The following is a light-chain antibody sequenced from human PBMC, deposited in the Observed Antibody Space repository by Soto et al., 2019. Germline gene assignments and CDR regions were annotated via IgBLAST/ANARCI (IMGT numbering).Light chain of an antibody. CDR2: EVS. CDR3: VSYTSSSTGV. V-gene: IGLV2-14*01. J-gene: IGLJ3*02. CDR1: SSDVGVYNY. Sequence: QSALTQPASVSGSPGQSITISCTGTSSDVGVYNYVSWYQQHPGKATKLMIYEVSNRPSGVSDRFSGSRSGNTASLTISALQADEESDDYCVSYTSSSTGVFGGGTKLAAL.